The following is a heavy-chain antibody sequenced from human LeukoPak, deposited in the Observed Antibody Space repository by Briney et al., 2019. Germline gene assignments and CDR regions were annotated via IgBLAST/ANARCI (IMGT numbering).Heavy chain of an antibody. D-gene: IGHD1-1*01. J-gene: IGHJ3*02. CDR1: GYTFTDYY. CDR3: ARGRLEPLHDAFDI. CDR2: INPNSGGT. V-gene: IGHV1-2*02. Sequence: ASVKVSCKTSGYTFTDYYIHWVRQAPGQGLEWVGWINPNSGGTNYAQMFQGRVTMTRDTSINTAYMELSRLRPDDTAVYYCARGRLEPLHDAFDIWGQGTMVTVSS.